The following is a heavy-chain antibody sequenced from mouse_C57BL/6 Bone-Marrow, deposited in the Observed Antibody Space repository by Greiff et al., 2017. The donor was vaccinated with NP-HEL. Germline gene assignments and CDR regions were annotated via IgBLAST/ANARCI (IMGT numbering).Heavy chain of an antibody. V-gene: IGHV1-64*01. D-gene: IGHD4-1*02. CDR3: APNWDGGAMDY. CDR1: GYTFTSYW. Sequence: QVQLQQSGAELVKPGASVKLSCKASGYTFTSYWMHWVKQRPGQGLEWIGMIHPNSGSTNYNEKFKSKATLTVDKSSSTAYMQLSSLTSEDSAVYYCAPNWDGGAMDYWGQGTSVTVSS. CDR2: IHPNSGST. J-gene: IGHJ4*01.